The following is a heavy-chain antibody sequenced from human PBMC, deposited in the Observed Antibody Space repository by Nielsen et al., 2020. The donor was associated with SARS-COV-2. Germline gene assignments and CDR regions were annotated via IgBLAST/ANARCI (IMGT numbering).Heavy chain of an antibody. CDR2: INHSGST. V-gene: IGHV4-34*01. D-gene: IGHD2-2*01. Sequence: SETLSLTCAVYGGSFSGYYWTWIRQPPGKGLEWIGEINHSGSTNYNPSLKSRVTISVDTSKNQFSLKLSSVTAADTAVYYCARAPLWEIVVLPAAIPSDAFDIWGQGTMVTVSS. CDR3: ARAPLWEIVVLPAAIPSDAFDI. CDR1: GGSFSGYY. J-gene: IGHJ3*02.